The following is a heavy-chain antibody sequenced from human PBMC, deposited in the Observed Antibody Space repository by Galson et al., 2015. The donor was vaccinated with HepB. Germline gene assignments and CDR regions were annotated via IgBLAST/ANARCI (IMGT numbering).Heavy chain of an antibody. Sequence: LRLSCAASGFIFSSYVMHWVRQAPGRGLEWVAVISYDGSNKYYADSVKGRFTISRDNSKNTLYLQMKSLRAEDTAVYYCAKTTRGRVRGIAAAGSDYWGQGTLVTVSS. CDR1: GFIFSSYV. D-gene: IGHD6-13*01. V-gene: IGHV3-30*18. CDR2: ISYDGSNK. J-gene: IGHJ4*02. CDR3: AKTTRGRVRGIAAAGSDY.